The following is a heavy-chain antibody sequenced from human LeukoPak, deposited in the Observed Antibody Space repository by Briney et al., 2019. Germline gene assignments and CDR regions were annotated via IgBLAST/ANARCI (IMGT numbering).Heavy chain of an antibody. Sequence: ASVKVSCKASGGTFSSYAISWVRQAPGQGLEWMGRIIPILGIANYAQKFQGRVTITADKSTSTAYMELSSLRSEDTAVYYCARRSRVGATRKDDAFDIWGQGTMVTVSS. CDR2: IIPILGIA. J-gene: IGHJ3*02. CDR1: GGTFSSYA. CDR3: ARRSRVGATRKDDAFDI. D-gene: IGHD1-26*01. V-gene: IGHV1-69*04.